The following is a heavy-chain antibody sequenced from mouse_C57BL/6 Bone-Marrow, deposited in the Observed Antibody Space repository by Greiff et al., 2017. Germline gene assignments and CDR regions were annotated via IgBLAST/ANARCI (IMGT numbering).Heavy chain of an antibody. V-gene: IGHV1-64*01. D-gene: IGHD4-1*01. J-gene: IGHJ3*01. CDR1: GYTFTSYW. CDR2: IHPNSGST. Sequence: QVQLKQPGAELVKPGASVKLSCKASGYTFTSYWMPWVKQRPGQGLEWIGMIHPNSGSTKYNEKVKSKATLTVDKSSSTAYMQLSSLTSEDSAVYYCARGLTGTFAYWGQGTLVTVSA. CDR3: ARGLTGTFAY.